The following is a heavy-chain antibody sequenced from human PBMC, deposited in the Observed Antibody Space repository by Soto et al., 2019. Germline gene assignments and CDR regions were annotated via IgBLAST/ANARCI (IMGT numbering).Heavy chain of an antibody. CDR1: GGTFSSYA. Sequence: ASVKVSCKASGGTFSSYAISWVRQATGQGLERMGWMNPNSGNTGYAQKFQGRVTMTRNTSISTAYMELSSLRSEDTAVYYCARYGPIVVVPAADYGMDVWGQGTTVTVS. V-gene: IGHV1-8*02. J-gene: IGHJ6*02. D-gene: IGHD2-2*01. CDR2: MNPNSGNT. CDR3: ARYGPIVVVPAADYGMDV.